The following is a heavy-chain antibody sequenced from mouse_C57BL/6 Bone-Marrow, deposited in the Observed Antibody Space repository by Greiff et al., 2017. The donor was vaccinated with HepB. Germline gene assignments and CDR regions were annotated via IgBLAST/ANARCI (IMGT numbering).Heavy chain of an antibody. CDR3: TRRSNYLSLFAY. Sequence: QVQLQQSGAELVRPGASVTLSCKASGYTFTDYEMHWVKQTPVHGLEWIGAIDPETGGTAYNQKFKGKAILTADKSSSTAYMELRSLTSEDSAVYYCTRRSNYLSLFAYWCQGTLVTVSA. CDR1: GYTFTDYE. V-gene: IGHV1-15*01. D-gene: IGHD2-5*01. CDR2: IDPETGGT. J-gene: IGHJ3*01.